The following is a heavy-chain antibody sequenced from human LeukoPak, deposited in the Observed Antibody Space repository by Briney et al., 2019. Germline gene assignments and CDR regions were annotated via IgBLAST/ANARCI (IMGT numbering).Heavy chain of an antibody. CDR1: GFTFSSYA. J-gene: IGHJ4*02. V-gene: IGHV3-23*01. Sequence: PGGSLRLSCAASGFTFSSYAMSRVRQAPGKGLEWVSAISGSGGSTYYADSVKGRFTISRDNSKNTLYLQMNSLRAEDTAVYYCAKGDCSSTSCAKGYWGQGTLVTVSS. D-gene: IGHD2-2*01. CDR2: ISGSGGST. CDR3: AKGDCSSTSCAKGY.